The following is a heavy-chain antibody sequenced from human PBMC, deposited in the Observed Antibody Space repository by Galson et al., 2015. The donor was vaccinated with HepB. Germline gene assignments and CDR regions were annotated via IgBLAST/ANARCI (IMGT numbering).Heavy chain of an antibody. CDR3: ARHRTGYSSGWYAYYFDY. CDR2: IYYSGST. V-gene: IGHV4-59*08. Sequence: ETLSLTCTVSGGSISSYYWSWIRQPPGKGLEWIGYIYYSGSTNYNPSLKSRVTISVDTSKNQFSLKLSSVTAADTAVYYCARHRTGYSSGWYAYYFDYWGQGILVTVSS. D-gene: IGHD6-19*01. CDR1: GGSISSYY. J-gene: IGHJ4*02.